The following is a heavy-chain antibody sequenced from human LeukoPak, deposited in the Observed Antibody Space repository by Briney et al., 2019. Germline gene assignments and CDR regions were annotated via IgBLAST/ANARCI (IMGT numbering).Heavy chain of an antibody. J-gene: IGHJ5*02. D-gene: IGHD3-3*01. V-gene: IGHV1-18*01. Sequence: GASVKVSCKASGYTFTSHGISWVRQAPGQGLEWMGWISTYNGNTNYAQKLQGRVTMTRDMSTSTVYMELSSLRSEDTAVYYCARGPYYDFWSGYFNGYQDWFDPWGQGTLVTVSS. CDR2: ISTYNGNT. CDR3: ARGPYYDFWSGYFNGYQDWFDP. CDR1: GYTFTSHG.